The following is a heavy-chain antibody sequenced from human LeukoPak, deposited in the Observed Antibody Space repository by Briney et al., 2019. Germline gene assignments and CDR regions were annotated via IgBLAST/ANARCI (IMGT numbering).Heavy chain of an antibody. Sequence: SETLSLTCTVYGGSFSGYYWTWIRQPPGKGLEWIGEIVQSGRTNYSPSLESRLTLSVDTSKNQFSLKLSSVTAADTAVYYCARGSVLMSYASFDYWGQGALVTVSS. D-gene: IGHD2-8*01. J-gene: IGHJ4*02. CDR3: ARGSVLMSYASFDY. V-gene: IGHV4-34*12. CDR2: IVQSGRT. CDR1: GGSFSGYY.